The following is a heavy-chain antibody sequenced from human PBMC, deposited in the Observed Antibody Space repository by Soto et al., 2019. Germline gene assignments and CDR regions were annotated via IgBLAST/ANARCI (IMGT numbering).Heavy chain of an antibody. D-gene: IGHD3-9*01. CDR2: INPSGGST. Sequence: ASLRVSCKASGYSFTSYYMHWVRQAPGQGLEWMGIINPSGGSTSYAQKFQGRVTMTRDTSTSTVYMELSSLRSEDTAVYYCARDYPISDYDILTGYLNYYYYGMDVWGQGTTVTVSS. CDR3: ARDYPISDYDILTGYLNYYYYGMDV. V-gene: IGHV1-46*01. J-gene: IGHJ6*02. CDR1: GYSFTSYY.